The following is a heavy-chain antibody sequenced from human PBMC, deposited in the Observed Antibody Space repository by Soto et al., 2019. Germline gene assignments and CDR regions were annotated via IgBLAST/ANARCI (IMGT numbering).Heavy chain of an antibody. V-gene: IGHV3-30*18. CDR3: AKGTRSANRRDSSGWYWGLTAEYFQH. CDR2: ISYDGSNK. Sequence: QVQLVESGGGVVQPGRSLRLSCAASGFTFSSYGMHWVRQAPGKGLERVAVISYDGSNKYYADSVKGRFTISRDNYKNTLYLQMNSLRAEDTAVYYCAKGTRSANRRDSSGWYWGLTAEYFQHWGQGTLVTVSS. CDR1: GFTFSSYG. J-gene: IGHJ1*01. D-gene: IGHD6-19*01.